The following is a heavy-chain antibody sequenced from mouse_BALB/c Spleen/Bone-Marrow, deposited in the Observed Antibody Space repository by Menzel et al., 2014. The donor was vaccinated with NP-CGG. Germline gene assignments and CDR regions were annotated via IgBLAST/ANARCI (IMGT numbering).Heavy chain of an antibody. CDR2: ISSGSSTI. CDR1: GFTFSSFG. J-gene: IGHJ4*01. D-gene: IGHD2-1*01. Sequence: EVKLMESEGGLVQPGGSRKLSCAASGFTFSSFGMHWVRQAPEKGLEWVAYISSGSSTIYYADTVKGRFTISRDNPKNTLFLQMTSLRSEDTAMYDCARCRGAYGNRRRGYAMDYWGQGTPGTVSS. CDR3: ARCRGAYGNRRRGYAMDY. V-gene: IGHV5-17*02.